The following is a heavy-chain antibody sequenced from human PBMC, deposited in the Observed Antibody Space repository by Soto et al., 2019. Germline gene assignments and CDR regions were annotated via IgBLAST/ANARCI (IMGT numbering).Heavy chain of an antibody. CDR1: GFTFDDYA. D-gene: IGHD3-16*01. CDR2: ISCNSGSI. CDR3: AKDVLLPFYDSTPGAFDI. J-gene: IGHJ3*02. Sequence: EVQLVESGGGLVQPGRSLRLSCAASGFTFDDYAMHWVRQAPGKGLEWVSGISCNSGSIGYADSVKGRFTISRDNAKNSLYLQMNSLRAEDTALYYCAKDVLLPFYDSTPGAFDIWGQGTMVTVSS. V-gene: IGHV3-9*01.